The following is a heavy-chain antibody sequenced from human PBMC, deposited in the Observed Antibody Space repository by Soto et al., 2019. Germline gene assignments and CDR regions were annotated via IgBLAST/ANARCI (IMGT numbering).Heavy chain of an antibody. CDR2: TIPILGIA. D-gene: IGHD3-22*01. V-gene: IGHV1-69*02. CDR1: GGTFSSYT. Sequence: QVQLVQSGAEVKKPGSSVKVSCKASGGTFSSYTISWVRQAPGQGLEWMGRTIPILGIANYAQKFQGRVTITADKSTSTAYMELSSLRSEDTAVYYCARSTMIVVSPDVWGQGTTVTVSS. J-gene: IGHJ6*02. CDR3: ARSTMIVVSPDV.